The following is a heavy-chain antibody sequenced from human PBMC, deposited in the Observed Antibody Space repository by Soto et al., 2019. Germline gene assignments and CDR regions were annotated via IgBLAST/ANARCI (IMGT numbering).Heavy chain of an antibody. V-gene: IGHV2-70*04. D-gene: IGHD1-1*01. Sequence: SGPTLVNPTETLTLTCTFSGFSLSTNGMRVSWIRQPPGKALEWLARIDWDDDKFYSASLKTRLTISKDTSKNQVVLTLTNMDPVDTATYYCTRMRGAGTGGDAFDIWGQGTEVTV. CDR1: GFSLSTNGMR. CDR3: TRMRGAGTGGDAFDI. J-gene: IGHJ3*02. CDR2: IDWDDDK.